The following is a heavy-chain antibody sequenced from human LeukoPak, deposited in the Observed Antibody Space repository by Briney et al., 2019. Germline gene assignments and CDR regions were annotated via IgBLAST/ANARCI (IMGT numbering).Heavy chain of an antibody. V-gene: IGHV4-39*01. CDR2: IYYSGST. Sequence: SETLSVTCPVSGGSISSSSYYWGWIRQPPGKGLEWIGSIYYSGSTYYNPSLKSRVTISVDTSKNQFSLKVNSVTAADTAVYYCASFTSSASGSLTYFDYWGQGTLVTVSS. D-gene: IGHD3-10*01. CDR3: ASFTSSASGSLTYFDY. CDR1: GGSISSSSYY. J-gene: IGHJ4*02.